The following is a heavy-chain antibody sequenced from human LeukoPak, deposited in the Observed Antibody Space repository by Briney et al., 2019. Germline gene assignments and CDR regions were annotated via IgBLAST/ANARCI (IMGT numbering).Heavy chain of an antibody. Sequence: ASVKVSCKASGYTFTSYAMHWVRQAPGQRLEWMGWINASNGNTKYSQKFQGRVTITRDTSASTAYMELSSLRSEDTAVYYCARGFRDCSSTSCYNRSYFDYWGQGTLVTVSS. CDR1: GYTFTSYA. D-gene: IGHD2-2*02. J-gene: IGHJ4*02. CDR2: INASNGNT. CDR3: ARGFRDCSSTSCYNRSYFDY. V-gene: IGHV1-3*01.